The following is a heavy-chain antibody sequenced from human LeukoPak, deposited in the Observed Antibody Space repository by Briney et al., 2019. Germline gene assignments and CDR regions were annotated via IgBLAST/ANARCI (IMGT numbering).Heavy chain of an antibody. CDR1: GGSISSSSYY. J-gene: IGHJ5*02. D-gene: IGHD5-18*01. Sequence: SETLSLTCTVSGGSISSSSYYWGWIRQPPGKGLEWIGSIYYSGSTYYNPSLKSRVTISVDTSKNQFSLKLSSVTAADTAVYYCARYVDTAMVFSTTPNWFDPWGQGTLVTVSS. CDR3: ARYVDTAMVFSTTPNWFDP. V-gene: IGHV4-39*01. CDR2: IYYSGST.